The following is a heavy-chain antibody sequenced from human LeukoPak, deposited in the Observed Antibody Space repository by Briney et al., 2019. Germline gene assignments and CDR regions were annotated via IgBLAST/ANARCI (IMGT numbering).Heavy chain of an antibody. Sequence: GGSLRLSCAASGFAFSSYGMHWVRQAPGKGLEWVAVIWYDGSNKYYADSVKGRFTISRDNSKNTLYLQMNSLRAEDTAVYYCARDLYYDSSGYIGGYWGQGTLVTVSS. CDR1: GFAFSSYG. CDR3: ARDLYYDSSGYIGGY. D-gene: IGHD3-22*01. V-gene: IGHV3-33*01. J-gene: IGHJ4*02. CDR2: IWYDGSNK.